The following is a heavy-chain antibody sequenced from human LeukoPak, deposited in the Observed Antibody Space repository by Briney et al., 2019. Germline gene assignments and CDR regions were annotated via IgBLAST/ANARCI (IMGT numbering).Heavy chain of an antibody. D-gene: IGHD3-10*01. J-gene: IGHJ6*03. CDR1: GFTFSSYS. Sequence: GGSLRLSCAASGFTFSSYSMNWVRQAPGKGLVWVSRINSDGINTSYADTVKSRFTISRDNSKNTLYLQMNSLRAEDTAVYYCAKVLYGSGSRTDYYYYMDVWGKGTTVTVSS. CDR2: INSDGINT. CDR3: AKVLYGSGSRTDYYYYMDV. V-gene: IGHV3-74*01.